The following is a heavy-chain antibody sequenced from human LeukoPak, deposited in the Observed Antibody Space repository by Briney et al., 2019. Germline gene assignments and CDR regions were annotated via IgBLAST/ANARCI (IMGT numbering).Heavy chain of an antibody. CDR3: ARVGCSGGSCYYYYYMDV. CDR2: ISSSGSSI. V-gene: IGHV3-48*03. J-gene: IGHJ6*03. D-gene: IGHD2-15*01. Sequence: PGGSLRLSCAASGFTFSSYEMNWVRQAPGKGLEWLSYISSSGSSIYYADSVKGRFTISRDNAKNSLYLQMNSLRAEDTAVYYCARVGCSGGSCYYYYYMDVWGKGTTVTVSS. CDR1: GFTFSSYE.